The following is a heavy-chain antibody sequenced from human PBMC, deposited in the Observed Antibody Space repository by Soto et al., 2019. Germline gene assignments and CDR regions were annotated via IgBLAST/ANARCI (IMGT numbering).Heavy chain of an antibody. Sequence: GGSLRLSCAASGFTVSSNYMSWVRQVPGKGLEWVSVIYSGGSTYYADSVKGRFTISRDNSKNTLYLQMNSLRAEDTAVYYCARARRGDGMDVWGQGTTVTVSS. J-gene: IGHJ6*02. D-gene: IGHD3-10*01. V-gene: IGHV3-53*01. CDR3: ARARRGDGMDV. CDR2: IYSGGST. CDR1: GFTVSSNY.